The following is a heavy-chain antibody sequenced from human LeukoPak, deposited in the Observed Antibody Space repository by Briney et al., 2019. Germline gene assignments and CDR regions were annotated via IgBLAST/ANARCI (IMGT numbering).Heavy chain of an antibody. J-gene: IGHJ4*02. Sequence: GGSLRLSCAASGFTFSSYGMHWVRQAPGKGLEWVAIISYDGSNKYYADSVKGRFTISRDNSKNTLYLQMNSLRAEDTAVYYCAKPPPNCSSTSCYTDYWGQGTLVTVSS. CDR2: ISYDGSNK. CDR3: AKPPPNCSSTSCYTDY. CDR1: GFTFSSYG. V-gene: IGHV3-30*18. D-gene: IGHD2-2*02.